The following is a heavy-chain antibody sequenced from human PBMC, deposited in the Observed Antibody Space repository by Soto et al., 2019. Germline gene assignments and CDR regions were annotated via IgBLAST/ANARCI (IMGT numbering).Heavy chain of an antibody. D-gene: IGHD3-22*01. CDR3: ASHYDSSGYYYRGLDY. J-gene: IGHJ4*02. Sequence: QVQLVQSGAEVKKPGSSVKVSCKASGGTFSSYAISWVRQAPGQGLEWMGGIIPIFGTAVYAQKFQGGVTITADESTSTGNMELSSLGSEDTAVYYCASHYDSSGYYYRGLDYWGQGTLVTVSS. V-gene: IGHV1-69*12. CDR1: GGTFSSYA. CDR2: IIPIFGTA.